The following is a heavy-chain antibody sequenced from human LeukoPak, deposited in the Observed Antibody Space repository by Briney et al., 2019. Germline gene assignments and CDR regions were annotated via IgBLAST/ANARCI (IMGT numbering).Heavy chain of an antibody. CDR2: IDWDDDK. J-gene: IGHJ4*02. CDR1: GFSLSTSGMR. Sequence: SGPALVKPTQTLTLTCTFSGFSLSTSGMRVSWIRQPLGKALEWLARIDWDDDKFYNSTLETRLTISKDTSKNQVVLTMTNMDPVDTATYYCARLKYGNNYFDYWGQGILVTVSS. V-gene: IGHV2-70*04. D-gene: IGHD2/OR15-2a*01. CDR3: ARLKYGNNYFDY.